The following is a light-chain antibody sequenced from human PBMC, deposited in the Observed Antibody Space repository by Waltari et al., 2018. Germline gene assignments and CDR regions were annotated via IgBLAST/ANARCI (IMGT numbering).Light chain of an antibody. CDR1: RSDVGNYNL. CDR2: EVN. J-gene: IGLJ2*01. Sequence: QSALTQPASVSGSPGQSITISCTGTRSDVGNYNLVSWYQQHPGKAPKLMISEVNKRPSWVSNLFSGSKSGNTASLTISWLQSEDEASYYCSSYISSTSVIFGGGTKLTVL. V-gene: IGLV2-23*02. CDR3: SSYISSTSVI.